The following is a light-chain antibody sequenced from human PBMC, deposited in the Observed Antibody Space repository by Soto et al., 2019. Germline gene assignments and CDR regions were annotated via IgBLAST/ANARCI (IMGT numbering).Light chain of an antibody. CDR1: QSVGTS. Sequence: EIVLTQSPATVSVSPGERATLSCRASQSVGTSVAWYQQKAGQAPRLLIYGASTRATGVPARFSGSGSGTDFTLTIASLQSEDFGVYYCQQYNDWPTPFGQGSKVEMK. J-gene: IGKJ1*01. CDR3: QQYNDWPTP. CDR2: GAS. V-gene: IGKV3-15*01.